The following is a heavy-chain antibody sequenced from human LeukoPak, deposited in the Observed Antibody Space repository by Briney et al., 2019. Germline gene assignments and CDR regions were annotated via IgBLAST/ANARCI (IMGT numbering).Heavy chain of an antibody. CDR1: GFTFSSYA. Sequence: PGGSLRLSCAASGFTFSSYAMHWVRQAPGKGLEWVAFIRYDGSNKYYADSVKGRLIIFRDNSKNTLCLQMNSLRAEDTAVYYCAKDTARDYYYMDVWGKGTTVTISS. D-gene: IGHD2-21*02. CDR3: AKDTARDYYYMDV. V-gene: IGHV3-30*02. J-gene: IGHJ6*03. CDR2: IRYDGSNK.